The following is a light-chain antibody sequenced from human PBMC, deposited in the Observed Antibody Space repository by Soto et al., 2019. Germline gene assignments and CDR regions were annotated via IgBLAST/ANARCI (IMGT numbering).Light chain of an antibody. CDR1: QGVSNRF. J-gene: IGKJ5*01. Sequence: EIVLTQSPGTLSLSPGERATLSCRARQGVSNRFLAWYQQKSGQAPRLLISGASSRATGSPHRFCGSGSGTNFTLTISRLEPEDFAVYYCQQRSNWPPITFGQGTRLEIK. V-gene: IGKV3D-20*02. CDR2: GAS. CDR3: QQRSNWPPIT.